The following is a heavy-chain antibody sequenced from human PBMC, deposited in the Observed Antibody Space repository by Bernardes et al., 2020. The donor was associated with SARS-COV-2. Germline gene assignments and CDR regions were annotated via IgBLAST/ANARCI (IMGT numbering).Heavy chain of an antibody. J-gene: IGHJ6*02. CDR3: ARAGDYGYYYYYMDV. D-gene: IGHD4-17*01. CDR1: GFTFSDYT. CDR2: VSRNSRYI. Sequence: GGSLRLSCAASGFTFSDYTMKWVRQAPGRGLEWVSSVSRNSRYIYYADSVQGRFTISRDNAKNSVYLQMNSLRAEDTAVYFCARAGDYGYYYYYMDVWGQGTTVTVSS. V-gene: IGHV3-21*01.